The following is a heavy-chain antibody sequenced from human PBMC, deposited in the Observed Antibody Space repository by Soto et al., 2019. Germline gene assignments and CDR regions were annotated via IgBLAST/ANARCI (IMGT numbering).Heavy chain of an antibody. D-gene: IGHD6-13*01. CDR3: ARIAAAGTLYYYGMDA. Sequence: PXGSLILSCAAAGFTFSSYSMDWVRQAPGRGLEWVSSISSSSSYIYYADSVKGRFTISRDNAKNSLYLQMNSLRAEDTAVYYCARIAAAGTLYYYGMDAWGQGTTVTVSS. J-gene: IGHJ6*02. CDR1: GFTFSSYS. CDR2: ISSSSSYI. V-gene: IGHV3-21*01.